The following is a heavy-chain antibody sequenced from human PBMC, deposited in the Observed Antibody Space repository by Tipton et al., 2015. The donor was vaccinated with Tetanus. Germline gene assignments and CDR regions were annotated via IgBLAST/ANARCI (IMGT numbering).Heavy chain of an antibody. J-gene: IGHJ3*02. CDR1: GYSFTSYW. CDR2: IYPGDSDT. Sequence: MQLVQSGAEAKKPVESLKISCKGSGYSFTSYWIGWVRQMPGKGLEWMGIIYPGDSDTGYSPSFQGQVTISADKSISTAFLQWSSLKASDTAMYYWARAYCSGGSCYYGGVAFDIWGQGTMVTVSS. CDR3: ARAYCSGGSCYYGGVAFDI. V-gene: IGHV5-51*01. D-gene: IGHD2-15*01.